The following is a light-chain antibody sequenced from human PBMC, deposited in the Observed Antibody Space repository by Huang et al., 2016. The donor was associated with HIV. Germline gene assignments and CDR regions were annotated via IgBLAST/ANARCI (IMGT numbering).Light chain of an antibody. CDR1: QSVSNS. CDR3: QQSSNWPSIT. Sequence: EIVLTQSPATLSLSPGERATLSCRASQSVSNSLAWYQQEPGQAPRLLIYDASNRATGIPARFSGSGSGTDFTLTINNLEPEDFAVYYCQQSSNWPSITFGQGTRLEMK. V-gene: IGKV3-11*01. J-gene: IGKJ5*01. CDR2: DAS.